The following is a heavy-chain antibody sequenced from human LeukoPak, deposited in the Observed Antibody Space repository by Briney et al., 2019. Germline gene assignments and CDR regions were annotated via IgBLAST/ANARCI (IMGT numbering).Heavy chain of an antibody. CDR2: IYTSGST. Sequence: SETLSLTCTVSGGSISSYYWSWIRQPAGKGLEWIGRIYTSGSTNYNPSLKSRVTMSVDTSKNQFSLKLSSVTAADTAVYYCARDRAFSDILTGYPAPYYYYGMDVWGQGTTVTVSS. CDR1: GGSISSYY. V-gene: IGHV4-4*07. J-gene: IGHJ6*02. D-gene: IGHD3-9*01. CDR3: ARDRAFSDILTGYPAPYYYYGMDV.